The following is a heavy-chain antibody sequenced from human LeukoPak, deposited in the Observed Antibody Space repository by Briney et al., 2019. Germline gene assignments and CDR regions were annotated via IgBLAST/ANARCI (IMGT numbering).Heavy chain of an antibody. CDR3: AKHGYCSGISCFFDF. CDR1: GFTFSHVW. J-gene: IGHJ4*02. Sequence: PGGSLRLSCAASGFTFSHVWMSWVRQAPGKGLEWVSGISGSGPYTFYTDSVKGRFTISRDSSKNTLYLQMNSLRAEDTALYYCAKHGYCSGISCFFDFWGQGTLVTVSS. CDR2: ISGSGPYT. V-gene: IGHV3-23*01. D-gene: IGHD2-2*03.